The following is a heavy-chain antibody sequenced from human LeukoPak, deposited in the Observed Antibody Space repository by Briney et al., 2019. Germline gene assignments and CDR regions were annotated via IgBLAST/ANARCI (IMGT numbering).Heavy chain of an antibody. V-gene: IGHV3-53*01. CDR1: GFTVTYSY. Sequence: PGGSLRLSCAVSGFTVTYSYMSWVRQAPGKGREWVSIIYSDGSTYYADSVKGRFIISRDNSKNTLSLHMNSLRAEDTALYYCARDNYGDYLDYWGQGTLVTVSS. D-gene: IGHD4-17*01. CDR2: IYSDGST. CDR3: ARDNYGDYLDY. J-gene: IGHJ4*02.